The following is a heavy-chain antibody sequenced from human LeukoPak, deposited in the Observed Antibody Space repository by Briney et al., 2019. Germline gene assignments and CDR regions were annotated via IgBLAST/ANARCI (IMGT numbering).Heavy chain of an antibody. J-gene: IGHJ4*02. CDR3: ARGGNYYPDY. CDR1: GFTFSSYW. V-gene: IGHV3-7*03. Sequence: GGSLRLSCAASGFTFSSYWMTWVRQVPGKGLEWVANIKEDGTEKYYVDSVKGRFTISRDNAKISLSLQMNNLRAEDTAVYFCARGGNYYPDYWGQGTLVTVSS. CDR2: IKEDGTEK. D-gene: IGHD3-3*01.